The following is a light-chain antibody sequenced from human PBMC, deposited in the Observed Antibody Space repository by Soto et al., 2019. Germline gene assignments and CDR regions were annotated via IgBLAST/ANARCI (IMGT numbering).Light chain of an antibody. CDR1: SSDVGAYNY. CDR3: TSWPTSTTMK. V-gene: IGLV2-14*01. J-gene: IGLJ2*01. Sequence: QSALTQPASVSGSPGQSITISCTGTSSDVGAYNYVSWYQQHPGKAPKLMIYDVNIRPSGVSNRFSGSKSGNTASLTISGLQAEGEADYYCTSWPTSTTMKFGGGTQLTVL. CDR2: DVN.